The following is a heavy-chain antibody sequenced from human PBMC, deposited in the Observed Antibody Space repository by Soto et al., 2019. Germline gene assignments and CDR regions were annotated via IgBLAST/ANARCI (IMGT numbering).Heavy chain of an antibody. V-gene: IGHV1-69*01. CDR2: IIPIIGTA. J-gene: IGHJ4*02. D-gene: IGHD5-12*01. Sequence: QVQLVQSGAEVKKPGSSVNVSCKASGGTFSNYAISWVRQAPGQGLEWMGGIIPIIGTANYAKKFQGRVTITADESTSTAYMALSGLRSEDTALYYCARTMRWLQPMGYFDYWGQGTLVTVSS. CDR1: GGTFSNYA. CDR3: ARTMRWLQPMGYFDY.